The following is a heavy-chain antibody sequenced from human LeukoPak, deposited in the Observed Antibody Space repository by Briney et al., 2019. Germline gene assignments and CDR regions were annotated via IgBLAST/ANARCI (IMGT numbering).Heavy chain of an antibody. J-gene: IGHJ4*02. CDR1: GFTLINYG. CDR3: TRTVRIGYCIGGNCYFYFDY. Sequence: ASMKVSCKASGFTLINYGITWVRQAPGQGLEWLGWISVYNGDTNYAQKVQDRVTMTTDTSTSTVYMELRSLRSDDTAIYYCTRTVRIGYCIGGNCYFYFDYWGQGSLVTVSS. CDR2: ISVYNGDT. V-gene: IGHV1-18*01. D-gene: IGHD2-15*01.